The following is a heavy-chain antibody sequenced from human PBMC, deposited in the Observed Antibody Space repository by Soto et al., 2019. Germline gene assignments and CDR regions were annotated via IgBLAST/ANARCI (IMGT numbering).Heavy chain of an antibody. Sequence: ASVKVSCKASGGTFSSYAISWVRQAPGQGLEWMGGIIPIFGTANYAQKFQGRVTITADESTSTAYMELSSLRSEDTAVYYCARDRRGYDILTGQSPYYYYGMDVWGQGTTVTVSS. J-gene: IGHJ6*02. V-gene: IGHV1-69*13. CDR2: IIPIFGTA. CDR1: GGTFSSYA. CDR3: ARDRRGYDILTGQSPYYYYGMDV. D-gene: IGHD3-9*01.